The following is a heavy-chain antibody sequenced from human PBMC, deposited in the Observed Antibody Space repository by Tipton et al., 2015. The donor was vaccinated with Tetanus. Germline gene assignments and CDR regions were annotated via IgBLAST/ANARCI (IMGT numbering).Heavy chain of an antibody. CDR2: IYYSGTT. CDR3: ALQTDNWFDP. J-gene: IGHJ5*02. CDR1: RGSINSGTFY. Sequence: LRLSCSVSRGSINSGTFYWAWLRQPPGKGLQWIGNIYYSGTTYYNSSLESRVTIALDPSKNQFSLRLTSVTAADTAVYYCALQTDNWFDPWGQGTLVTVS. V-gene: IGHV4-39*01.